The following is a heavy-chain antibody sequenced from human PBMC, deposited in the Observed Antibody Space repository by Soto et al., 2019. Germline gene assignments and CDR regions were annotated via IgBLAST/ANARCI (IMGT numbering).Heavy chain of an antibody. CDR2: ISGSGGST. CDR1: GFTFSSYA. D-gene: IGHD1-26*01. CDR3: ARRGSGSDYDY. V-gene: IGHV3-23*01. Sequence: EVQLLESGGGLVQPGGSLRLSCAASGFTFSSYAMRWVRQAPGKGLEWVSAISGSGGSTYYADSVKGRFTISRGNSKNTVYLQMNSLRGEDTAVYYCARRGSGSDYDYWGQGTLVTVYS. J-gene: IGHJ4*02.